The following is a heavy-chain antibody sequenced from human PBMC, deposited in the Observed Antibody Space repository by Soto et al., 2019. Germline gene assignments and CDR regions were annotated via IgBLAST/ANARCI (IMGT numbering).Heavy chain of an antibody. CDR1: GGSISSGGYY. Sequence: SETLSLTCTVSGGSISSGGYYWSWIRQHPGKGLEWIGYIYYSGSTYYNPSLKSRVTISVDTSKNQLSLKLSSVTAADTAVYYCARGYYDSSGYYYGDDWGQGTLVTVSS. CDR3: ARGYYDSSGYYYGDD. J-gene: IGHJ4*02. V-gene: IGHV4-31*03. D-gene: IGHD3-22*01. CDR2: IYYSGST.